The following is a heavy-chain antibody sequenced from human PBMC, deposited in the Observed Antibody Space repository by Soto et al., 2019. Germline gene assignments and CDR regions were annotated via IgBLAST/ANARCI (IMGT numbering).Heavy chain of an antibody. V-gene: IGHV1-69*12. D-gene: IGHD1-1*01. Sequence: QVQLVQSGAEVKKPGSSVKVSCKASGDTFSSFAISWVRQAPGQGLEWIGGIIPIFRTPHYAQKFQGRVTITADEFTSTAYMDLSSLRSEDTAVYYCARDKDREQLGGNYDYALDVGGQGTTVNVSS. CDR1: GDTFSSFA. CDR3: ARDKDREQLGGNYDYALDV. J-gene: IGHJ6*02. CDR2: IIPIFRTP.